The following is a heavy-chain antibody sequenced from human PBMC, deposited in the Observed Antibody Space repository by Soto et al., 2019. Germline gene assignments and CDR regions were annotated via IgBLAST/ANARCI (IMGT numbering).Heavy chain of an antibody. D-gene: IGHD6-13*01. CDR2: IAADGADK. CDR3: AKDPSRAAAYYFEY. V-gene: IGHV3-30*18. J-gene: IGHJ4*01. CDR1: GFTFSNYA. Sequence: GGSLRLSCAVSGFTFSNYAMHWVRQAPGKGLEWVAVIAADGADKHYADSVKGRFTISRDNPKNTLSLQMNSLRAEDTAVYYCAKDPSRAAAYYFEYWGHGTLVTVSS.